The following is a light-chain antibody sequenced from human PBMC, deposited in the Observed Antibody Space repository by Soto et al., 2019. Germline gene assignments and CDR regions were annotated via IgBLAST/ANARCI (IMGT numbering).Light chain of an antibody. CDR1: QSVSSSY. CDR2: GAS. Sequence: EIGLTQSPGTLSLSPGERATLSCRASQSVSSSYLAWYQQKPGQAPRLLIYGASSRATVIPDRFSGSGYGTAFSVSISRLDDEAFAVFYCHQYGSAPVYTFGQATQLESK. V-gene: IGKV3-20*01. CDR3: HQYGSAPVYT. J-gene: IGKJ2*01.